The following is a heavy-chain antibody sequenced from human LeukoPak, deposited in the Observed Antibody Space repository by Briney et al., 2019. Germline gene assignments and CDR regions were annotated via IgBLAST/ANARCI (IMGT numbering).Heavy chain of an antibody. CDR3: ARGYSSGWYFGGFDY. Sequence: GGSLRLSCAASGFTVSSNYMSLVRQAPGKGLEWVSVIYSGGSTYYADSVKGRFTISRDNSKNTLYLQMNSLRAEDTAVYYCARGYSSGWYFGGFDYWGQGTLVTVSS. J-gene: IGHJ4*02. V-gene: IGHV3-66*01. D-gene: IGHD6-19*01. CDR1: GFTVSSNY. CDR2: IYSGGST.